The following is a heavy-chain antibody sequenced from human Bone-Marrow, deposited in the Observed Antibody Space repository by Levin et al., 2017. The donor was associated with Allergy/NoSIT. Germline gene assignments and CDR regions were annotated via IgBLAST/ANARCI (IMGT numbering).Heavy chain of an antibody. CDR2: IHDTGGT. CDR1: GTSISSSGNY. D-gene: IGHD1-20*01. CDR3: AGGWAEYNWNYFDY. Sequence: SETLSLTCTVSGTSISSSGNYWSWIRQHPGTGLEWIGYIHDTGGTYYNPTLRSRVTMSGDTSKNQFSLRLSSVTAADTAVYYCAGGWAEYNWNYFDYWGQGTLVTVSS. V-gene: IGHV4-31*03. J-gene: IGHJ4*02.